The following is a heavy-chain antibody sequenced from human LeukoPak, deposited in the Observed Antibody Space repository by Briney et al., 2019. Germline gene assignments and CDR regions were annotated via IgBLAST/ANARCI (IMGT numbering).Heavy chain of an antibody. J-gene: IGHJ4*02. CDR1: GGSISSSSYY. D-gene: IGHD3-16*01. V-gene: IGHV4-39*01. Sequence: SETLSLTCTVSGGSISSSSYYWGWIRQPPGKGLEWIGSIYYSGSTYYNPSLKSRVTISVDTSKNQFSLKLSSVTAADTAVYYCARVGDGYTNDDYWGQGTLVTVSS. CDR2: IYYSGST. CDR3: ARVGDGYTNDDY.